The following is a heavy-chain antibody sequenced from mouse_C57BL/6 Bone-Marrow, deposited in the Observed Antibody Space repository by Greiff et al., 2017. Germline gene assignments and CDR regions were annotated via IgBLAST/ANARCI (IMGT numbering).Heavy chain of an antibody. Sequence: QVQLQQPGAELVMPGASVKLSCKASGYTFTSYWMHWVKPRPGQGLEWIGEIAPSDSYTNYNQKFKGKSTLTVDTSSSTAYMQLSSLTSADSAVYYCVLKLGRGWFAYWGQGTLVTVSA. CDR1: GYTFTSYW. V-gene: IGHV1-69*01. J-gene: IGHJ3*01. D-gene: IGHD4-1*01. CDR3: VLKLGRGWFAY. CDR2: IAPSDSYT.